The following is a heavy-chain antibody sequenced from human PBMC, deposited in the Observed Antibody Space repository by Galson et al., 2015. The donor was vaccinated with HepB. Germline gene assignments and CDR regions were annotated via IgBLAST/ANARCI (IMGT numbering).Heavy chain of an antibody. V-gene: IGHV1-46*04. CDR3: ARGGSENDSFYYFDY. Sequence: VKVSCKASGYTFTNYYLHWVRQAPGQGLEWMGIINPRGFSTNYAQNLQGRVTMTRDTSTSTAYMELRSLRSEDTAVYYCARGGSENDSFYYFDYWGQGTLVTVSS. CDR1: GYTFTNYY. J-gene: IGHJ4*02. D-gene: IGHD1-1*01. CDR2: INPRGFST.